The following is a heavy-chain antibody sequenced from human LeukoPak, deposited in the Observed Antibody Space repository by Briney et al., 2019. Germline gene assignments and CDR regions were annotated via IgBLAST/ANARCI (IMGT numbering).Heavy chain of an antibody. CDR1: GYTLTELS. CDR2: FDPEDGET. CDR3: ATGQYYDLWSGASADAFAI. V-gene: IGHV1-24*01. J-gene: IGHJ3*02. D-gene: IGHD3-3*01. Sequence: ASVKVSCKVSGYTLTELSMHWVRQAPGKGLEWMGGFDPEDGETIYAQKFQGRVTMTEDTSTDTAYMELSSLRSEDTAVYYCATGQYYDLWSGASADAFAIWGQGTMVTVSS.